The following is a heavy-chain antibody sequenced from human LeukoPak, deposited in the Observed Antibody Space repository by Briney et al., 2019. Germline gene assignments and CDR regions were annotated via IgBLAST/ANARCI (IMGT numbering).Heavy chain of an antibody. V-gene: IGHV4-34*01. CDR2: INHSGST. CDR1: GGSFSGYY. Sequence: PSETLSLTCAVYGGSFSGYYWSWIRQPPGKGLEWIWEINHSGSTNYNPSLKSRVTISVDTSKNQFSLKLSSVTAADTAVYYCARGDILTGYSFWGQGTLVTVSS. J-gene: IGHJ4*02. CDR3: ARGDILTGYSF. D-gene: IGHD3-9*01.